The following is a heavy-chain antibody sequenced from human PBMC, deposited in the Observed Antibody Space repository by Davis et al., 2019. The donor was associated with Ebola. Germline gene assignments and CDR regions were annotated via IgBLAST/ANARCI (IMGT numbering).Heavy chain of an antibody. CDR1: GFTFSSYW. V-gene: IGHV3-7*03. CDR3: ASGDGRGNSYDMDV. J-gene: IGHJ6*02. Sequence: GESLMISCAASGFTFSSYWMSWVRQAPGKGPEWVAIIKQDGGEKYYVDSVKGRFTISRDNAKNSLFLQMNSLRAEDTALYYCASGDGRGNSYDMDVWGQGTTVTVSS. CDR2: IKQDGGEK. D-gene: IGHD4-23*01.